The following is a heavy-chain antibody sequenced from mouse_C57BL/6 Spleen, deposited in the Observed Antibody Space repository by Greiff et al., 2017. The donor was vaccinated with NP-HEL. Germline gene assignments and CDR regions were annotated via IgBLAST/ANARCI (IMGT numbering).Heavy chain of an antibody. CDR1: GFTFSDYG. Sequence: EVMLVESGGGLVKPGGSLKLSCAASGFTFSDYGMHWVRQAPEKGLEWVAYISSGSSTIYYADTVKGRFTISRDNAKNTLFLQMTSLRAEDTAMYYCARTGLYWYFDVWGTGTTVTVAS. D-gene: IGHD4-1*01. CDR3: ARTGLYWYFDV. J-gene: IGHJ1*03. V-gene: IGHV5-17*01. CDR2: ISSGSSTI.